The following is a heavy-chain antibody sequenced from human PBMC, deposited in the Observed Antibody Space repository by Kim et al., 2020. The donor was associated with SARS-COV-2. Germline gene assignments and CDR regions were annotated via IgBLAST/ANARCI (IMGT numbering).Heavy chain of an antibody. V-gene: IGHV3-15*01. J-gene: IGHJ4*02. CDR2: IKSKTDGGTT. D-gene: IGHD3-10*01. CDR1: GFTFSNAW. Sequence: GGSLRLSCAASGFTFSNAWMRWVRQAPGKGLEWVGRIKSKTDGGTTDYAAPVKGRFTISRDDSKNTLYLQMNSLKTEDTAVYYCTTGSGYYGSGVTDYWGQGTLVTVSS. CDR3: TTGSGYYGSGVTDY.